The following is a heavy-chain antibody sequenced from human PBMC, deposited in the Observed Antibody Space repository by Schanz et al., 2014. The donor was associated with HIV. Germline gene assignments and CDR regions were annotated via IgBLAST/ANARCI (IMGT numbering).Heavy chain of an antibody. J-gene: IGHJ4*02. CDR3: ARDSGPGSY. V-gene: IGHV3-7*01. D-gene: IGHD3-10*01. Sequence: EVQLVESGGGLVQPGGSLRLSCAASGFTFSRYWMNWVRQAPGKGLEWVASIKQDGGEKHYVASVKGRFTISRDNVKNSLYLQMSSLRAEDTAVYYCARDSGPGSYWGQGTLVTVS. CDR2: IKQDGGEK. CDR1: GFTFSRYW.